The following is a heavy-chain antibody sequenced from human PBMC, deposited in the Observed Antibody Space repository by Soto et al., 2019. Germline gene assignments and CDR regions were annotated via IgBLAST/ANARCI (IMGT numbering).Heavy chain of an antibody. CDR3: ARRDTSCFLHCFDN. V-gene: IGHV1-69*06. D-gene: IGHD3-10*01. CDR1: GGTFSSFINYP. CDR2: NVPNVGTV. J-gene: IGHJ4*02. Sequence: GASVKVSCKASGGTFSSFINYPIHWVREAPGQGGEWMGGNVPNVGTVNYAQKFRGKVTMTAGKSTSTAYMELSSVRSEDTAPYDGARRDTSCFLHCFDNWGQGTQVTVSS.